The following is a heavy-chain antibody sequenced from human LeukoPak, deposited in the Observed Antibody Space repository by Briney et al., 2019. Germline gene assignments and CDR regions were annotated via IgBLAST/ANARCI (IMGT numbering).Heavy chain of an antibody. J-gene: IGHJ4*02. CDR1: RFTFSSYA. CDR2: ISGSGGST. CDR3: AKAGIVGATISYFDY. D-gene: IGHD1-26*01. Sequence: GGSLRLSCAASRFTFSSYAMSWVRQAPGKGLEWVSAISGSGGSTYYADSVKGRFTISRDNSKNTLYLQMNSLRAEDTAVYYCAKAGIVGATISYFDYWGQGTLVTVSS. V-gene: IGHV3-23*01.